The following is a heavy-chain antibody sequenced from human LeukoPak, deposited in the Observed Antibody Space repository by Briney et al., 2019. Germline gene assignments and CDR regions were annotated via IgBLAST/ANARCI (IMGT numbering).Heavy chain of an antibody. CDR2: IYSGGST. CDR3: ARVRGSTPPDYYMDV. CDR1: GFTVSSNY. J-gene: IGHJ6*03. D-gene: IGHD2-2*01. Sequence: PGGSLRLSCAASGFTVSSNYMSWVRQAPGKGLEWVSVIYSGGSTYYGDSVKGRFTISRDNSKNTLYLQMNSLRAEDTAVYYCARVRGSTPPDYYMDVWGKGTTVTVSS. V-gene: IGHV3-53*01.